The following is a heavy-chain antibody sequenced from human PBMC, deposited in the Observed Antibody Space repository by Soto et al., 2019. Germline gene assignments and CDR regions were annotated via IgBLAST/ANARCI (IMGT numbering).Heavy chain of an antibody. CDR1: GFTVSSNY. Sequence: EVQLVETGGGLIQPGGSLRLSCAASGFTVSSNYMSWVRQAPGKGLAWVSVIYRGGSTYYADSVKGRFTISRDNSKNTLYLQMNSLRAEDTAVYYCAKSQSNDYGDYVVDWYFDLWGRGTLVTVSS. CDR2: IYRGGST. D-gene: IGHD4-17*01. CDR3: AKSQSNDYGDYVVDWYFDL. J-gene: IGHJ2*01. V-gene: IGHV3-53*02.